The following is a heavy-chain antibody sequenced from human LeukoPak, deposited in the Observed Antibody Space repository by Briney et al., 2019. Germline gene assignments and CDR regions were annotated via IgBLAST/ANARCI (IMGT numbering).Heavy chain of an antibody. CDR1: GGSISSSSYY. CDR3: ARHPYYYGSGKLDY. D-gene: IGHD3-10*01. Sequence: TSETLSLTCTVSGGSISSSSYYWGWIRQPPGKGLEWIGSFYYSGSTYYNPSLKSRVTISVDTSKNQFSLKLSSVTAADTAVYYCARHPYYYGSGKLDYWGQGTLVTVSS. CDR2: FYYSGST. V-gene: IGHV4-39*01. J-gene: IGHJ4*02.